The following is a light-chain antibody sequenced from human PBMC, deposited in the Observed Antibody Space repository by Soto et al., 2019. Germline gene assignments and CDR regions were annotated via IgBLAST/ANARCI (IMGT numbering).Light chain of an antibody. CDR2: GAS. CDR3: QQTDT. J-gene: IGKJ1*01. Sequence: EIVLTQSPGTLSLSPGERATLSCRASQSVSSSYLAWYQQKPGQAPRLLIYGASSRATGIPDRFSGSGSGTDFTLTISRLEPEEFAVYYCQQTDTFGQGTKVEIK. V-gene: IGKV3-20*01. CDR1: QSVSSSY.